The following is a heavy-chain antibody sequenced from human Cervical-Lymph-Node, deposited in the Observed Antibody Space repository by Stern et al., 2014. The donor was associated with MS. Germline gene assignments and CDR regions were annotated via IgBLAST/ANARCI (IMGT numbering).Heavy chain of an antibody. J-gene: IGHJ3*02. CDR2: NYPYASDT. D-gene: IGHD7-27*01. Sequence: VQLVQSGAEVKKPGESVKISCKGSGYTFTSKWIAWVRQMPGKGLEGMGVNYPYASDTRDRPSLQGQATISSDKSISTAYLQWSRLKASDTAMYYCARAWGDAIDIWGHGTMVTVSS. CDR1: GYTFTSKW. CDR3: ARAWGDAIDI. V-gene: IGHV5-51*01.